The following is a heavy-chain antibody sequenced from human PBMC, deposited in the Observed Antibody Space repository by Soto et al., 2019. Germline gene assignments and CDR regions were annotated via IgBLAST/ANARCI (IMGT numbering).Heavy chain of an antibody. J-gene: IGHJ6*02. V-gene: IGHV1-46*01. CDR3: SSSYGSGSYPSTHYYYYGMDV. CDR2: INPSGGST. D-gene: IGHD3-10*01. Sequence: QVQLVQSGAEVKKPGASVKVSCKASGYTFTSYYMHWVRQAPGQGLEWMGIINPSGGSTSYAQKLQGRVTMTRDTSTSTVYMELSSLRSEDTAVYYCSSSYGSGSYPSTHYYYYGMDVWGQGTTVTVSS. CDR1: GYTFTSYY.